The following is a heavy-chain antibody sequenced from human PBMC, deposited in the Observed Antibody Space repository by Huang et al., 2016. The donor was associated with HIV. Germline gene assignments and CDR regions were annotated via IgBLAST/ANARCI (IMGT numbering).Heavy chain of an antibody. CDR1: GYTFNNYG. J-gene: IGHJ6*02. CDR2: SSSDNGNP. CDR3: ATDTRAYYYGSGTNGMDV. Sequence: QVHLVQSRGELKKPGASVRVSCKTSGYTFNNYGIGWVRQAPGQGIEWEGWSSSDNGNPNYAQKFQGRLTLTTDTSTRTVYMDLRSLRSDDTAVYYCATDTRAYYYGSGTNGMDVWGQGTTVIVSS. D-gene: IGHD3-10*01. V-gene: IGHV1-18*04.